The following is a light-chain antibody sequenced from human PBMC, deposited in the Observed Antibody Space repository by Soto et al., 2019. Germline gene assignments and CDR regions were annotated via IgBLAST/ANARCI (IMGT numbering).Light chain of an antibody. CDR1: SSDVGGYNY. CDR2: DVS. Sequence: QSVLTQPASVSGSPGQWITISCTGTSSDVGGYNYVSWYQQHPGKAPKLMIYDVSNRPSGVSNRFSGSKSGNTASLTISGLQAEDEADYYCSSYTSSSTPYVVFGGGTKLTVL. CDR3: SSYTSSSTPYVV. V-gene: IGLV2-14*01. J-gene: IGLJ2*01.